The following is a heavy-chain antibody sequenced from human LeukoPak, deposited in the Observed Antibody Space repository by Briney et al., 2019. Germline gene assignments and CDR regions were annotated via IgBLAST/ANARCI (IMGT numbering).Heavy chain of an antibody. Sequence: PSETLSLTCTVSGGSISSYCWSWIRQPPGKGLEWIGYIYYSGSTNYNPSLKSRVSISVDTSKNQFSLKLSSVTAADTAVYYCARHAYYYDSSGYFDYWGQGTLVTVSS. CDR2: IYYSGST. D-gene: IGHD3-22*01. CDR3: ARHAYYYDSSGYFDY. J-gene: IGHJ4*02. V-gene: IGHV4-59*08. CDR1: GGSISSYC.